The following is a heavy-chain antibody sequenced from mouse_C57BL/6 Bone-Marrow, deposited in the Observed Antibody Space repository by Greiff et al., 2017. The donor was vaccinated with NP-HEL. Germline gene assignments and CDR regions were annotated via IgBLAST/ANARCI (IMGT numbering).Heavy chain of an antibody. CDR1: GFSLTSYG. CDR2: IWSGGST. CDR3: ARNGGYDYEENYAMDY. Sequence: QVQLQQSGPGLVQPSQSLSITCPVSGFSLTSYGVHWVRQSPGKGLEWLGVIWSGGSTDYNAAFISRLSISKDNSKSQVFFKMNSLQADDTAIYYCARNGGYDYEENYAMDYWGQGTSVTVSS. J-gene: IGHJ4*01. V-gene: IGHV2-2*01. D-gene: IGHD2-4*01.